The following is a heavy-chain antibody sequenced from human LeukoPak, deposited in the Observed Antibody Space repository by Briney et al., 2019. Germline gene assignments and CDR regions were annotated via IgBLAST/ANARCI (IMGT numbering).Heavy chain of an antibody. CDR3: ARGGGSRFADYAYLFDP. CDR1: GYTFTGYY. Sequence: GASVKVSCKASGYTFTGYYMHWVRQAPGQGLEWMGWINPNSGGTNYAQKFQGRVTMTRDTSISTAYMELSRLRSDDTAVYYCARGGGSRFADYAYLFDPWGQGTLVTVSS. D-gene: IGHD3-16*01. CDR2: INPNSGGT. V-gene: IGHV1-2*02. J-gene: IGHJ5*02.